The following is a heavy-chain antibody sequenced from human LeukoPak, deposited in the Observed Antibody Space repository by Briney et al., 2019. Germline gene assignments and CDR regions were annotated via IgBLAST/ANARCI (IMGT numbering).Heavy chain of an antibody. CDR2: TNHSGST. CDR1: GGSFSGYY. D-gene: IGHD4-17*01. CDR3: ARVPTTVTTWAFDY. Sequence: SETLSLTCAVYGGSFSGYYWSWIRQPPGKGLEWIGETNHSGSTNYNPSLKSRVTISVDTSKNQFSLKLSSVTAADTAVYYCARVPTTVTTWAFDYWGQGTLVTVSS. V-gene: IGHV4-34*01. J-gene: IGHJ4*02.